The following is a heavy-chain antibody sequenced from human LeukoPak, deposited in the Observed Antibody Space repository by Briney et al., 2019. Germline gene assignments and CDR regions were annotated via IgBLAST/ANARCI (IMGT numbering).Heavy chain of an antibody. CDR2: ISYDGSNK. D-gene: IGHD3-10*01. V-gene: IGHV3-30*18. Sequence: PGGSLRLSCAASGFTFSSYGMHWVRQAPGKGLEWGAVISYDGSNKYYADSVKGRFTISRDNSKNTLYLQMNSLRAEDTAVYYCAKRPSRITMVRGAPVPLGDWGQGTLVTVSS. CDR3: AKRPSRITMVRGAPVPLGD. CDR1: GFTFSSYG. J-gene: IGHJ4*02.